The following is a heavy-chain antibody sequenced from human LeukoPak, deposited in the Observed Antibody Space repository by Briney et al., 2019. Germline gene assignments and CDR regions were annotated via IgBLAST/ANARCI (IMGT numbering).Heavy chain of an antibody. D-gene: IGHD6-19*01. J-gene: IGHJ6*03. CDR1: GFTLSSYA. CDR3: AKAMAGGAYYYYYMDV. Sequence: GGTLRLSCAASGFTLSSYAMSWVRQAPGKGLEWGSAICGSGGSTYYADSVKGRFTISRDNSKNTLYLQLNSLRAEDTAIYYCAKAMAGGAYYYYYMDVWGKGTTVTVSS. CDR2: ICGSGGST. V-gene: IGHV3-23*01.